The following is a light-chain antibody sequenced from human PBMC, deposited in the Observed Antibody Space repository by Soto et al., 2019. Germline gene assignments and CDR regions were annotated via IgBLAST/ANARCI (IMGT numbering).Light chain of an antibody. CDR1: YTNIGSNN. CDR2: SNN. V-gene: IGLV1-44*01. CDR3: ATWDDGLRGWV. J-gene: IGLJ3*02. Sequence: QSVLTQPPSASGTPGQAVIISCSGTYTNIGSNNVKWYWQEPRSAPQTLIYSNNERPSGVPDRFSGSKSGTSASLLISGLQSEDDADYYCATWDDGLRGWVFGRGTKLTVL.